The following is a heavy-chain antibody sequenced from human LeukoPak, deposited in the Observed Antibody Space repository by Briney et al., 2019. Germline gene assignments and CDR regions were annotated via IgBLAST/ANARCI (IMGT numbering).Heavy chain of an antibody. CDR1: GFTFSSYA. D-gene: IGHD1-1*01. CDR3: AKDRPHWNDLYYFDY. Sequence: GGSLRLSCAASGFTFSSYAMSWVRQAPGEGLEWVSAISGSGGSTYYADSVKGRFTISRDNSKNTLYLQMNSLRAEDTAVYYCAKDRPHWNDLYYFDYWGQGTLVTVSS. J-gene: IGHJ4*02. CDR2: ISGSGGST. V-gene: IGHV3-23*01.